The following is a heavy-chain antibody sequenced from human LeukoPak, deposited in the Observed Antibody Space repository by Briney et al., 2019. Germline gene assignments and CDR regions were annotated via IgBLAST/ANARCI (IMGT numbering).Heavy chain of an antibody. J-gene: IGHJ4*02. CDR1: GYTFTSHY. D-gene: IGHD3-3*01. CDR2: INPSAGST. V-gene: IGHV1-46*01. CDR3: AAPGASGFVGNFWSGPLDY. Sequence: ASVKVSCRASGYTFTSHYMHWVRQAPGQGLEWMGIINPSAGSTSYPQRFQGRVTMTRDTSTSTVYMEPSSLRSDDTAVYYCAAPGASGFVGNFWSGPLDYWGQGTLVTVSS.